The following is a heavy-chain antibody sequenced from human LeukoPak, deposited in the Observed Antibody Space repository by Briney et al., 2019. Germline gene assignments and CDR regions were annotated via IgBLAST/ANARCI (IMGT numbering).Heavy chain of an antibody. CDR1: GFTFSSYA. V-gene: IGHV3-30-3*01. J-gene: IGHJ4*02. Sequence: GSLRLSCAASGFTFSSYAMHWVRQAPGKGLEWVAVISYDGGNKYYADSVKGRFTISRDNSKNTLSLQMNSLRPEDTAVYYCARETGRGFDYWGQGTLVTVSS. CDR3: ARETGRGFDY. D-gene: IGHD3-9*01. CDR2: ISYDGGNK.